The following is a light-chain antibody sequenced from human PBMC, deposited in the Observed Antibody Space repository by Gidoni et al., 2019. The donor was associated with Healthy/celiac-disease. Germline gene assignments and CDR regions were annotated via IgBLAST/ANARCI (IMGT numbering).Light chain of an antibody. J-gene: IGKJ3*01. CDR2: AAS. CDR1: QSISSY. CDR3: QQSYSTPIFP. Sequence: DIQMTQSPSSLSASVGDRVTITCRASQSISSYLNWYQQKPGKAPKLLIYAASSLQSGVPSRLSGSVSGTDFTLTISSLQPEDFATYYCQQSYSTPIFPFGPXTKVDIK. V-gene: IGKV1-39*01.